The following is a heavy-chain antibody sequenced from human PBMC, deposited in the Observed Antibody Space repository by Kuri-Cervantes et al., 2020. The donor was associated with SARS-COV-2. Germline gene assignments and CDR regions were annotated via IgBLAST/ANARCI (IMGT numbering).Heavy chain of an antibody. CDR3: ARDRSTITIFGVVVYYYYMDV. J-gene: IGHJ6*03. Sequence: ASVKVSCKVSGYTLTELSMHWVRQAPGKGLEWMGGFDPEDGETIYAQKFQGRVTMTEDTSTDTAYMELSSLRSEDTAVYYCARDRSTITIFGVVVYYYYMDVWGKGTTVTVSS. V-gene: IGHV1-24*01. CDR1: GYTLTELS. D-gene: IGHD3-3*01. CDR2: FDPEDGET.